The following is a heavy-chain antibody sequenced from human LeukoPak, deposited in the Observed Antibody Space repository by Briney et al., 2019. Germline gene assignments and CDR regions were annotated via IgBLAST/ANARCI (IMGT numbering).Heavy chain of an antibody. CDR1: GGSISSTNW. CDR3: ARSQDVDVMTTHRPFDI. V-gene: IGHV4-4*02. Sequence: MTSGTLSLTCAVSGGSISSTNWWNWVRQPPGKGLEWIGEIYHSGGTNYNPSLESRVTISVDKSKNQFSLKLSSVTAADTALYYCARSQDVDVMTTHRPFDIWGQGTVVTVSS. J-gene: IGHJ3*02. CDR2: IYHSGGT. D-gene: IGHD5-12*01.